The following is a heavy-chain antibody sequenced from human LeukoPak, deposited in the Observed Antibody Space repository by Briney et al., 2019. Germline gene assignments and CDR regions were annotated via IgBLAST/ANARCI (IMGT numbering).Heavy chain of an antibody. J-gene: IGHJ6*03. V-gene: IGHV4-59*01. CDR1: GGSISSYY. CDR2: ISYSGST. D-gene: IGHD3-10*01. CDR3: ARAPERWYSYGSYTYHYMDV. Sequence: SETLSLTCSVSGGSISSYYWNWIRQPPGKGLEWIGSISYSGSTNYSPSLESRVTISVDTSKNQISLKLSSVTAADTAIYYCARAPERWYSYGSYTYHYMDVWGRGTTVTVSS.